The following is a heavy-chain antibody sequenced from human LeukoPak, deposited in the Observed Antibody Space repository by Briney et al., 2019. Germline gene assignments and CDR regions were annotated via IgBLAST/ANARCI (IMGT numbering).Heavy chain of an antibody. V-gene: IGHV4-30-4*01. CDR2: IYYSGST. Sequence: SETLSLTCTVSGGSISSDDYYWTWIRQPPGKGLEWLGYIYYSGSTYYNPSLKSRVTISVNTSKNQFSLKLSSVTAANAAVYYCAPPQGDYSNDGGYWGQGTLVTVSS. J-gene: IGHJ4*02. D-gene: IGHD4-4*01. CDR3: APPQGDYSNDGGY. CDR1: GGSISSDDYY.